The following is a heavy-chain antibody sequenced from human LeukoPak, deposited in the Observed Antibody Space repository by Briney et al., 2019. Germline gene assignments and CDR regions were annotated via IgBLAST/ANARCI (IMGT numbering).Heavy chain of an antibody. CDR2: INPNSGGT. D-gene: IGHD3-10*01. Sequence: ASVKVSCKASGYTFTGYYMHWVRQAPGQGLEWMGWINPNSGGTNYAQKFQGRVTMTRDTSISTAYMELSRLRSDDTAVYYCAGEGGGVLWFGESLGDWGQGTLVTVSS. J-gene: IGHJ4*02. CDR3: AGEGGGVLWFGESLGD. V-gene: IGHV1-2*02. CDR1: GYTFTGYY.